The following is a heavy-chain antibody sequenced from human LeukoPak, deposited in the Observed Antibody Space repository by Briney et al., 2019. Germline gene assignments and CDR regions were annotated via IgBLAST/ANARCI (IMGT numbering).Heavy chain of an antibody. Sequence: GGSLRLSCAASGFTFSSHGMHWVRQAPGKGLEWVAVIWYDGSDKYYADSVKGRFTISRDNSKNTLYLQMTSLRADDTAVYYCARDRVLHYFDYWGQGALVTVSS. CDR2: IWYDGSDK. V-gene: IGHV3-33*01. J-gene: IGHJ4*02. CDR3: ARDRVLHYFDY. D-gene: IGHD3-16*01. CDR1: GFTFSSHG.